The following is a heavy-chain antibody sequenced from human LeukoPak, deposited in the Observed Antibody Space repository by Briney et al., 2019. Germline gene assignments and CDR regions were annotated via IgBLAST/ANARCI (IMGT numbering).Heavy chain of an antibody. CDR2: IYYSGST. J-gene: IGHJ4*02. D-gene: IGHD5-18*01. V-gene: IGHV4-39*07. CDR1: GGSISSSSYY. CDR3: ARLKASYGYAVDY. Sequence: SETLSLTCTVSGGSISSSSYYWGWIRQPPGKGLEWIGSIYYSGSTYYNPSLKSRVTISVDTSKNQFSLTVTSVTAADTAVYYCARLKASYGYAVDYWGQGTLVTVSS.